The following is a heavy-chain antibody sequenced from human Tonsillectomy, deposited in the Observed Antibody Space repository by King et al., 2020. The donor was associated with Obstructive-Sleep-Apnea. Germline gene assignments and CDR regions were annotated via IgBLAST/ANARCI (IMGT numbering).Heavy chain of an antibody. CDR3: ARDRTERYTSSWYDFDY. J-gene: IGHJ4*02. CDR1: GFTFSNYG. CDR2: IRYDGTDK. Sequence: VQLVESGGGVVQPGGSLRLSCAASGFTFSNYGMHWVRQAPGKGLEGVAFIRYDGTDKNSADSMKGRFTNSSDNSKNTLYLQVIGLRADDTGVYYCARDRTERYTSSWYDFDYWGQGTLVTVSS. V-gene: IGHV3-30*02. D-gene: IGHD6-13*01.